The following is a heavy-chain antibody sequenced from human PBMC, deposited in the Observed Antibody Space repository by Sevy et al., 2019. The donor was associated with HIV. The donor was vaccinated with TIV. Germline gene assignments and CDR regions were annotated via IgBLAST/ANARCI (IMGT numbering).Heavy chain of an antibody. Sequence: GGSLRLSCAASGFTFSSYSMNWVRQAPGKGLEWVSSISSSSSYIYYADSVKGRFTISRDNAKNSLYLQMNSLRAEDTAVYYCARDRAGATQIDYWGQGTPVTVSS. J-gene: IGHJ4*02. D-gene: IGHD1-26*01. CDR1: GFTFSSYS. V-gene: IGHV3-21*01. CDR2: ISSSSSYI. CDR3: ARDRAGATQIDY.